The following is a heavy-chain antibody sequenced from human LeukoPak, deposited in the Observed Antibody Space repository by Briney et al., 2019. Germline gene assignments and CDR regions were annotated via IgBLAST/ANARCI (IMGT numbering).Heavy chain of an antibody. Sequence: GGSLRLSCAASGFTFSSYAMSWVRQAPGKGLEWVSAIGGSGGSTYYADSVKGRFTISRDNSKNTLYLQMNSLRAEDTAVYYCAKRSGYYDSSGRNYFDYWGQGTLVTVSS. CDR1: GFTFSSYA. V-gene: IGHV3-23*01. CDR2: IGGSGGST. CDR3: AKRSGYYDSSGRNYFDY. J-gene: IGHJ4*02. D-gene: IGHD3-22*01.